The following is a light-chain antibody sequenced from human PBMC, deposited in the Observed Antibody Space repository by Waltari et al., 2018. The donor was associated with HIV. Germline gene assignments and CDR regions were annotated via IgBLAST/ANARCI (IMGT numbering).Light chain of an antibody. CDR2: KDS. J-gene: IGLJ2*01. CDR3: QSSDKNIKSVV. V-gene: IGLV3-25*03. Sequence: SFELTQPPSVSVSPGQTARITCPGDALSKQYVYWYQQKAGQAPLLIIYKDSERPSGVPERFSASSSGTTVTPTINGVLAEDEADYYCQSSDKNIKSVVFGGGTKLTVL. CDR1: ALSKQY.